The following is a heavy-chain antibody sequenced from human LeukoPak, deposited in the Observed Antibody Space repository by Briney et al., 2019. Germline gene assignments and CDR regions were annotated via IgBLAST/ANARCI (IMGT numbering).Heavy chain of an antibody. CDR3: ARPGRINYVWGSYRSNWFDP. CDR2: IYYSGST. D-gene: IGHD3-16*02. J-gene: IGHJ5*02. Sequence: PSETLSLTRTVSGGSISSYYWSWIRQPPGKGLEWIGYIYYSGSTNYNPSLKSRVTISVDTSKNQFSLKLSSVTAADTAVYYCARPGRINYVWGSYRSNWFDPWGQGTLVTVSS. CDR1: GGSISSYY. V-gene: IGHV4-59*12.